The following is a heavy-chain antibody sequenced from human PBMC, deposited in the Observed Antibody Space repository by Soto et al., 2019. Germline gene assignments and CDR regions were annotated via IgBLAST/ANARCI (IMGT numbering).Heavy chain of an antibody. CDR3: AGDPYDILTGYYTNYGMDV. CDR1: GYAISSGYY. CDR2: IYHSGST. J-gene: IGHJ6*02. Sequence: SDTLSLTCAVSGYAISSGYYWGWIRQPPGKGLEWIGSIYHSGSTYYNPSLKSRVTISVDTSKNQFSLKLSSVTAADTAVYYCAGDPYDILTGYYTNYGMDVWGQGTTVTVSS. V-gene: IGHV4-38-2*01. D-gene: IGHD3-9*01.